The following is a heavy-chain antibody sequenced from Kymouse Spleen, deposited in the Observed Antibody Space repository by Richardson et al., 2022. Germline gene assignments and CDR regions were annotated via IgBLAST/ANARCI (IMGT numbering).Heavy chain of an antibody. D-gene: IGHD3-10*01. CDR2: ISWNSGSI. J-gene: IGHJ4*02. CDR1: GFTFDDYA. CDR3: AKDITMVRGVIPN. Sequence: EVQLVESGGGLVQPGRSLRLSCAASGFTFDDYAMHWVRQAPGKGLEWVSGISWNSGSIGYADSVKGRFTISRDNAKNSLYLQMNSLRAEDTALYYCAKDITMVRGVIPNWGQGTLVTVSS. V-gene: IGHV3-9*01.